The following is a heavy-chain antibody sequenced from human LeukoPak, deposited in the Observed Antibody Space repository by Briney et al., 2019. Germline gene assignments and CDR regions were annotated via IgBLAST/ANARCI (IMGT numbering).Heavy chain of an antibody. V-gene: IGHV4-39*01. D-gene: IGHD3-10*01. CDR1: GGSISSSSYY. Sequence: SETLSLTCTVSGGSISSSSYYWGWIRQPPGKGLEWIGSIYYSGSTYYNPSLKSRVTISVDTSKNQFSPKLSSVTAADTAVYYCARQKELLWFGELLSTFDIWGQGTMVTVSS. CDR3: ARQKELLWFGELLSTFDI. CDR2: IYYSGST. J-gene: IGHJ3*02.